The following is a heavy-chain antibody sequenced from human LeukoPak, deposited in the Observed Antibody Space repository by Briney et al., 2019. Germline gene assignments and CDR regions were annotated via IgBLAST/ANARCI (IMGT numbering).Heavy chain of an antibody. CDR1: GGSISSGSYY. V-gene: IGHV4-61*02. CDR3: ARDGSIAVAGLMDY. J-gene: IGHJ4*02. Sequence: SETLSLTCTVSGGSISSGSYYWSWIRQPAGKGLEWIGRIYTSGSTNYNPSLKSRVTISVDTSKNQFSLKLSSVTAADTAVYYCARDGSIAVAGLMDYWGQGTLVTVSS. CDR2: IYTSGST. D-gene: IGHD6-19*01.